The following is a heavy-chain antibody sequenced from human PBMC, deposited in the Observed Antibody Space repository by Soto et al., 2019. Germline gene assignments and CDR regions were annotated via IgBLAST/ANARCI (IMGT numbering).Heavy chain of an antibody. CDR2: IIPIFGTA. D-gene: IGHD6-13*01. CDR1: GGTFSSYA. J-gene: IGHJ5*02. Sequence: ASVKVSCKASGGTFSSYAISWVRQAPGQGLEWMGGIIPIFGTANYAQKFQGRVTITADKSTSTAYMELSSLRSEDTAVYYCARVPKIAAAGTCWFDPWGQGTLVTVSS. CDR3: ARVPKIAAAGTCWFDP. V-gene: IGHV1-69*06.